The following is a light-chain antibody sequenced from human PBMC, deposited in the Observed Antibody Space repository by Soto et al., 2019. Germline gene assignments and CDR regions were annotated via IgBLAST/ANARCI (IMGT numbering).Light chain of an antibody. CDR2: LGS. J-gene: IGKJ1*01. CDR1: QSLLHSNGYRY. Sequence: DIVMTQSPLSLPVTPGEPASISCRSSQSLLHSNGYRYLDWYLQKPGQSPQLLIYLGSNRASGVPDRFSGSGSGTEGTLKISRVEAEDIGVYYCMQTLQTPPTFGQGTKVEI. CDR3: MQTLQTPPT. V-gene: IGKV2-28*01.